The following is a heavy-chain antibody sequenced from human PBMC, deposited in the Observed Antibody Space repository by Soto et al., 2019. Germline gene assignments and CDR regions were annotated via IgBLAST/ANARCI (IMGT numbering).Heavy chain of an antibody. D-gene: IGHD5-18*01. CDR1: GYTFTSYP. Sequence: QVQLVQSGAEVKKPGASVKVSCKASGYTFTSYPTHWVRQAPGQRLEWMGWIDAGNGNTKYSQKFRGRVTFTTDTSASNAYMDLSSLRSEDTAVYYCARAGYTYGSPYDGMDVWGQGTTVTVSS. J-gene: IGHJ6*02. CDR3: ARAGYTYGSPYDGMDV. V-gene: IGHV1-3*01. CDR2: IDAGNGNT.